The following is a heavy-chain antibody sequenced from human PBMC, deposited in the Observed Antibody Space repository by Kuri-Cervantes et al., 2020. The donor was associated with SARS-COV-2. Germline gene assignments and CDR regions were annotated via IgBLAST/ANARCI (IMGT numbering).Heavy chain of an antibody. Sequence: LSLPCAASGFTFSNYGMQWVRQAPGKGLEWVALIWYDGSKKYYAESVKGRFTISRDDPKNTLYLQMKSLRAEGTAVYYCAREEYYYDTNGYFLRPRGYFDYWGQGTLVTVSS. V-gene: IGHV3-33*01. D-gene: IGHD3-22*01. CDR3: AREEYYYDTNGYFLRPRGYFDY. CDR1: GFTFSNYG. CDR2: IWYDGSKK. J-gene: IGHJ4*01.